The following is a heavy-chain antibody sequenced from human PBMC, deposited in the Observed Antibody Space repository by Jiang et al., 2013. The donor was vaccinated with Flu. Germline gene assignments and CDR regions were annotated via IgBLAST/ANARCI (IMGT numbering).Heavy chain of an antibody. CDR2: IHYSGST. CDR3: ARARAPEIAAYYFDY. D-gene: IGHD6-13*01. Sequence: SGLVKPSETLSLTCTVSGDSISNIYWNWIRQPPGKGLEWIGYIHYSGSTNYNPSLKSRVAISIDTSRNHFSLKLSSVTAADTAVYFCARARAPEIAAYYFDYWGRGSLVTVSS. J-gene: IGHJ4*02. CDR1: GDSISNIY. V-gene: IGHV4-59*01.